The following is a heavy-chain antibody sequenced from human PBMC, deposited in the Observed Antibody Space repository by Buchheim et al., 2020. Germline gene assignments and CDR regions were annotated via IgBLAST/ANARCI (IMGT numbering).Heavy chain of an antibody. V-gene: IGHV3-23*01. D-gene: IGHD3-22*01. J-gene: IGHJ4*02. CDR2: ISSSGGGT. CDR3: AKEMTHYYDSSGYCAY. Sequence: EVQLLDSGGGLVQPGGSLRLSCVASGFTFSSYAMTWVRQAPGKGLEWVSSISSSGGGTYYADSVKGRFTISRDNSKSTLYLQMNSLRAEDTAVYYCAKEMTHYYDSSGYCAYWGQGTL. CDR1: GFTFSSYA.